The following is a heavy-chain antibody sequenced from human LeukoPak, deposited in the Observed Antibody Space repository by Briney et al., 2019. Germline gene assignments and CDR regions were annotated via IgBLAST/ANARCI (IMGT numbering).Heavy chain of an antibody. CDR1: GFTFSSYA. V-gene: IGHV3-64*01. CDR3: ARLPYYYDSSGYLVPYGMDV. D-gene: IGHD3-22*01. J-gene: IGHJ6*02. CDR2: ISSNGGST. Sequence: GGSLRLSCAASGFTFSSYAMHWVRQAPGKGLEYVSAISSNGGSTYYANSVKGRFTISRDNSKNTLYLQMGSLRAEDMAVYYCARLPYYYDSSGYLVPYGMDVWGQGTTVTVSS.